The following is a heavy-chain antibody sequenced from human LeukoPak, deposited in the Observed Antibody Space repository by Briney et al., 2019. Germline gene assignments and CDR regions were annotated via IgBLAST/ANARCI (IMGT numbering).Heavy chain of an antibody. CDR1: GYTFSGTGWY. CDR3: ARDGTAQTVDFDY. J-gene: IGHJ4*02. D-gene: IGHD4-17*01. CDR2: IYPYTGAT. Sequence: ASVKVSCKASGYTFSGTGWYLFWLRQAPGQGLECMGWIYPYTGATHYAQKFQGRVAMTRDTSISTAYMELSRLRPDDTAVYYCARDGTAQTVDFDYWGQGTLVTVSS. V-gene: IGHV1-2*02.